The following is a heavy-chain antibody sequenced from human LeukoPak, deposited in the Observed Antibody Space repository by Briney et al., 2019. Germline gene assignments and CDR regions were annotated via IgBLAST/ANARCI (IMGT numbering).Heavy chain of an antibody. V-gene: IGHV3-13*05. CDR1: GFPFRNYD. Sequence: GGSLRLSCAASGFPFRNYDMHWVRQPTGRGLERVSGISTTGDPYYPDSVKGRFTISRENGKNSLYLQMNSLRVGDTAVYYCARGNVSGWAFDYWGQGTLVTVSS. J-gene: IGHJ4*02. CDR2: ISTTGDP. D-gene: IGHD3-10*01. CDR3: ARGNVSGWAFDY.